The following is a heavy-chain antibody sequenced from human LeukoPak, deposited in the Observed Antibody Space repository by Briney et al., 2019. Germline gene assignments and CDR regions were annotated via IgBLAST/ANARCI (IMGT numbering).Heavy chain of an antibody. CDR2: ISSSSSYI. CDR1: GFTFSSYS. J-gene: IGHJ5*02. CDR3: ARDRVMVRGETTLEFDP. D-gene: IGHD3-10*01. V-gene: IGHV3-21*01. Sequence: KPGGSLRLSCAASGFTFSSYSMNWVRQAPGKGLEWVSSISSSSSYIYYADSVKGRFTISRDNAKNSLYLQMNSLRAEDTAVYYCARDRVMVRGETTLEFDPWGQGTLVTVSS.